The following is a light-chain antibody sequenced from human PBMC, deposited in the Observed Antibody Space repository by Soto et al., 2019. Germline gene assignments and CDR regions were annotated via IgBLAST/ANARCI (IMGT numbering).Light chain of an antibody. Sequence: EVVLTQSPGSLYLSPGERATLSCKTSQSDGSNFVAWYQQKPGQAPRLLIYASVNRATGIPDRFSGSGSGTDFTLTISRLEPEDFAVYYCQQYGSSPQTFGQGTKVE. J-gene: IGKJ1*01. V-gene: IGKV3-20*01. CDR1: QSDGSNF. CDR2: ASV. CDR3: QQYGSSPQT.